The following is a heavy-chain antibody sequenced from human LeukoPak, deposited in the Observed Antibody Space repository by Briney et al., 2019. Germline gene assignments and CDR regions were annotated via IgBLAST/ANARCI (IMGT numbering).Heavy chain of an antibody. V-gene: IGHV4-59*01. CDR1: GGSISSYY. CDR3: AREVEAAFDI. J-gene: IGHJ3*02. D-gene: IGHD5-24*01. CDR2: IYYSGST. Sequence: PSKTLSLTCTVSGGSISSYYWSWIRQPPGKGLEWIGYIYYSGSTNYNPSLKSRVTISVDTSKNQFSLKLSSVTAADTAVYYCAREVEAAFDIWGQGTMVTVSS.